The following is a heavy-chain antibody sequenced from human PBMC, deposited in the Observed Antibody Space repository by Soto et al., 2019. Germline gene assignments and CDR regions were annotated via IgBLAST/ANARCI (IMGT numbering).Heavy chain of an antibody. CDR2: MNPNSGNT. CDR1: GYTYTSYD. D-gene: IGHD3-3*01. CDR3: ARACLGVTIFGVVIKDYYGMDV. V-gene: IGHV1-8*01. Sequence: ASVKVSCKASGYTYTSYDINWVRQATGQGLEWMGWMNPNSGNTGYAQKFQGRVTMTRNTSISTAYMELSSLRSEDTAVYYCARACLGVTIFGVVIKDYYGMDVWGQGTTITVSS. J-gene: IGHJ6*02.